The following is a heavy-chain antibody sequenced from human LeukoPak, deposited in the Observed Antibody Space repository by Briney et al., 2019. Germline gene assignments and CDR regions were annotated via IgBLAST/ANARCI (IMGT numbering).Heavy chain of an antibody. Sequence: ASVTVSCKASGGTFSSYAISWVRQAPGQGLEWMGRIIPILGIANYAQKFQGRATITADKSTSTAYMELSSLRSEDTAVYYCARDYTAMAPYYYYGMDVWGQGTTVTVSS. CDR2: IIPILGIA. D-gene: IGHD5-18*01. CDR3: ARDYTAMAPYYYYGMDV. J-gene: IGHJ6*02. CDR1: GGTFSSYA. V-gene: IGHV1-69*04.